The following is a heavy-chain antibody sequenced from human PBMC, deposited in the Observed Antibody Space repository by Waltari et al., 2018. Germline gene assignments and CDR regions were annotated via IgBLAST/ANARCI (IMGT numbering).Heavy chain of an antibody. CDR1: GGSISSYY. Sequence: QLQLQESGPGLVKPSETLSLTCTVSGGSISSYYWSWIRQSPGKGLEWIGYISYSGSTNYHPPLKSRVTISVDTSKNEVSLKVTYVTPVDTAIYYCARGGSTSESFDVWGQGTMVTVSS. J-gene: IGHJ3*01. CDR2: ISYSGST. CDR3: ARGGSTSESFDV. V-gene: IGHV4-59*01. D-gene: IGHD3-10*01.